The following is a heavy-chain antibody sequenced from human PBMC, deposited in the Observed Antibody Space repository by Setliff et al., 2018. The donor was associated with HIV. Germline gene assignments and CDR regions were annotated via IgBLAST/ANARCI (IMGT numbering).Heavy chain of an antibody. CDR2: ISNSGEST. Sequence: PGGSLRLSCAASGFTFSSFAMNWVRQAPGKGLECVSGISNSGESTYYADSVKGRFTVSRDNSKNSLYLQMNSLRAEDTAVYYCARNTDVDSVYRPFHIWGQGTMVTVSS. CDR1: GFTFSSFA. D-gene: IGHD1-26*01. V-gene: IGHV3-23*01. J-gene: IGHJ3*02. CDR3: ARNTDVDSVYRPFHI.